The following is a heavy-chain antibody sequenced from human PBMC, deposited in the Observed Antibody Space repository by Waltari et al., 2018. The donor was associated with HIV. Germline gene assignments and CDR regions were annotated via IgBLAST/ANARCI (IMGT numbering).Heavy chain of an antibody. CDR1: GFTFSGYW. V-gene: IGHV3-74*01. J-gene: IGHJ6*02. D-gene: IGHD5-18*01. Sequence: EVQLVESGGGLVQPGGSLRLSCAASGFTFSGYWMHWVRQAPGKGLGGVSVMNRDESRTTYAECVRGRFTISRDNAKNTLFLLMNSLRPEDTAVYYCARDWRQPRGVYYGMDVWGQGTTVTVSS. CDR2: MNRDESRT. CDR3: ARDWRQPRGVYYGMDV.